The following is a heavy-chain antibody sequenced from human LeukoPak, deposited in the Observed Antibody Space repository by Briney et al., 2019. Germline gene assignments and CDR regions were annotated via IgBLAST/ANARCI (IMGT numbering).Heavy chain of an antibody. Sequence: GGSLRLSCAASGFTFSSYSMKWVRQAPGKGLEWVSFISSSSYIYYRDSVKGRFTISRDNSKNTLYLQMNSLRAEDTAVYYCAKDDERTTAVGYWGQGTLVTVSS. V-gene: IGHV3-21*01. CDR2: ISSSSYI. D-gene: IGHD4-23*01. CDR1: GFTFSSYS. J-gene: IGHJ4*02. CDR3: AKDDERTTAVGY.